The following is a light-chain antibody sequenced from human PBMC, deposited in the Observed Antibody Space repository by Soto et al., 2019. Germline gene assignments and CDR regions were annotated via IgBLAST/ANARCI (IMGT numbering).Light chain of an antibody. J-gene: IGKJ3*01. Sequence: IVLTQSPGTLSXXPGERATLSCRASQSVSSSYLAWYHQKPCQAPRLLIYGASSRATGIPDRFSGSGSGTXXTLTISRLEPEDFAVYYCQQYGSSPLIAFGPGPKVDIK. CDR2: GAS. CDR3: QQYGSSPLIA. V-gene: IGKV3-20*01. CDR1: QSVSSSY.